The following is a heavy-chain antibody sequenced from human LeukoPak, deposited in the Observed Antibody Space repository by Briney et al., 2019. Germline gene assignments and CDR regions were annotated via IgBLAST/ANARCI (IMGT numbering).Heavy chain of an antibody. Sequence: PGGTLRLSCAASGFTFSSYGMSWVRQAPGKGLEWVSAISGSGGSTYYADSVKGRFTISRDNSKNTLYLQMNSLRVEDTAVYYCARAEDSSGYYVPNWFDPWGQGTLVTVSS. CDR2: ISGSGGST. CDR1: GFTFSSYG. V-gene: IGHV3-23*01. J-gene: IGHJ5*02. D-gene: IGHD3-22*01. CDR3: ARAEDSSGYYVPNWFDP.